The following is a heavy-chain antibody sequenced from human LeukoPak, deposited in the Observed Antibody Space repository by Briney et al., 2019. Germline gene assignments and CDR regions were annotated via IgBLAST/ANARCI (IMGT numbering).Heavy chain of an antibody. CDR2: IDYDGSHI. CDR1: GFTFSTSA. V-gene: IGHV3-21*01. J-gene: IGHJ4*02. D-gene: IGHD3-10*02. Sequence: PGGSLRLSCAGSGFTFSTSAMNWVRQVPGKGLEWVSSIDYDGSHIYYSASVEGGFSISRDNARDSVYLQMDSLRAEDTAVYYCARDPERYLRTGHYDYWGQGTLVIVSS. CDR3: ARDPERYLRTGHYDY.